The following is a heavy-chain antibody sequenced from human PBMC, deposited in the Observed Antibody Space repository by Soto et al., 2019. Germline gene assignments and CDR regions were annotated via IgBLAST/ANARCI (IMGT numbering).Heavy chain of an antibody. CDR3: AKDRATPYYYYDMDV. D-gene: IGHD5-12*01. CDR2: ISSTGALM. CDR1: GFMFGEYS. V-gene: IGHV3-23*01. Sequence: GGSLKISCAASGFMFGEYSVNWVRQAPGKGLEWVSSISSTGALMYYADSVKGRFTISRDNSKNTLYLQMSNLRAEDTAVYYCAKDRATPYYYYDMDVWGQGTTVTVSS. J-gene: IGHJ6*02.